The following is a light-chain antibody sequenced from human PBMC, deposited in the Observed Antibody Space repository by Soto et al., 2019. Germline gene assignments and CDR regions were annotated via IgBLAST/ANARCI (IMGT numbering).Light chain of an antibody. CDR1: HSVISTY. Sequence: LTPSPGTRSLYPWERATLSCRASHSVISTYLSWYQQKPGQAPRLLIYGASNRATGIPARFTGSGSGTEFILTISSLQSEDSAVYYCQEYNTWPWTSGQVTKV. V-gene: IGKV3D-15*01. J-gene: IGKJ1*01. CDR2: GAS. CDR3: QEYNTWPWT.